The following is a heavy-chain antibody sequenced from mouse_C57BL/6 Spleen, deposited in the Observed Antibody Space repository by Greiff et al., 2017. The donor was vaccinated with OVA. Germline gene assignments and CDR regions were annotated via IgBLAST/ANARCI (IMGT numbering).Heavy chain of an antibody. CDR1: GYSFTGYY. D-gene: IGHD1-1*01. J-gene: IGHJ2*01. CDR2: INPSTGGT. Sequence: EVQLQQSGPELVKPGASVKISCKASGYSFTGYYMNWVKQSPEKSLEWIGAINPSTGGTTYNQKFKAKATLTVDKSSSTAYMQLKSLTSEDSAVYYCARGVITTVVADYWGQGTTLTVSS. CDR3: ARGVITTVVADY. V-gene: IGHV1-42*01.